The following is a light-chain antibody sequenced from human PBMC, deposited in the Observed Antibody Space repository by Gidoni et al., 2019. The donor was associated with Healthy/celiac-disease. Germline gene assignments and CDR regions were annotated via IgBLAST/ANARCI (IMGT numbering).Light chain of an antibody. V-gene: IGKV4-1*01. CDR3: LQYYSTPWT. CDR1: QSVLYSSNNKNY. Sequence: DIVMTQFPDSLAASLGERATINCKSSQSVLYSSNNKNYLAWYQQKPGQPPKLLIYWASTRESGVPDRFSGSGSGADFTLTISSLQAEDVAVYYCLQYYSTPWTFGQGTKVEIK. J-gene: IGKJ1*01. CDR2: WAS.